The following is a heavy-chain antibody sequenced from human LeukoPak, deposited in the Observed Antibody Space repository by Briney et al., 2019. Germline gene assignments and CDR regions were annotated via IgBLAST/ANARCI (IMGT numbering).Heavy chain of an antibody. CDR1: GYTFTSYG. J-gene: IGHJ4*02. CDR3: ARGSPSRYNYDSSGYYGGYFDY. CDR2: ISAYNGNT. D-gene: IGHD3-22*01. Sequence: ASVKVSCKASGYTFTSYGISWVRQAPGQGLEWMGWISAYNGNTNYAQKLQGRGTMTTETSTSTAYMELRSLRSDDTAVYYCARGSPSRYNYDSSGYYGGYFDYWGQGTPVTVSS. V-gene: IGHV1-18*01.